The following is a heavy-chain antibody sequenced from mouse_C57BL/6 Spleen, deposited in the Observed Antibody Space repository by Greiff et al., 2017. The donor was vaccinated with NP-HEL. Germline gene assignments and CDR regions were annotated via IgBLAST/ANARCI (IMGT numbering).Heavy chain of an antibody. D-gene: IGHD1-1*01. Sequence: QVQLQQPGAELVMPGASVKLSCKASGYTFTSSWMHWVKQRPGQGLEWIGEIDPSDSYTNYNQKFKGKSTLTVDKSSSTAYMQLSSLTSEDSAVYYCARSTVVDFDYWGQGTTLTVSS. J-gene: IGHJ2*01. V-gene: IGHV1-69*01. CDR3: ARSTVVDFDY. CDR1: GYTFTSSW. CDR2: IDPSDSYT.